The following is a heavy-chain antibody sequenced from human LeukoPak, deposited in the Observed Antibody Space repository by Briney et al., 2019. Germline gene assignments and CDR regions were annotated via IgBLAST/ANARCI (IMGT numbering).Heavy chain of an antibody. CDR3: ARAPGSSSWYIPTYYYYYMDV. CDR1: GGSISSGSYY. J-gene: IGHJ6*03. Sequence: KPSETLSLTCTVSGGSISSGSYYWSWIRQPAGKGLEWIGRIYTSGSTNYNPSLKSRVTISVDTSKNQFSLKLSSVTAADTAVYYCARAPGSSSWYIPTYYYYYMDVWGKGTTVAISS. V-gene: IGHV4-61*02. D-gene: IGHD6-13*01. CDR2: IYTSGST.